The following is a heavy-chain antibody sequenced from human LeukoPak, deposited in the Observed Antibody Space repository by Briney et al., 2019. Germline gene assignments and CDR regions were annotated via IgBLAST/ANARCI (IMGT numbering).Heavy chain of an antibody. CDR1: GGSISSYF. CDR2: IYSSGST. J-gene: IGHJ4*02. Sequence: ASETLSLTCTVSGGSISSYFWGWIRQPAGKGLEWIGRIYSSGSTHYNPSLQSRVTMSVDTSKNQVSLKLSSVTAADTAVYFCARDRDSSSGIDCWGQGTLVTVSS. V-gene: IGHV4-4*07. D-gene: IGHD6-6*01. CDR3: ARDRDSSSGIDC.